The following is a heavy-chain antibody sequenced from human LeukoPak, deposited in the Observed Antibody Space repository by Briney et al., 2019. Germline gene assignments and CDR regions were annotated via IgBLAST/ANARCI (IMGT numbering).Heavy chain of an antibody. V-gene: IGHV1-2*02. CDR3: ARVRDNACDY. J-gene: IGHJ4*02. CDR1: GYMVSHYY. D-gene: IGHD2-2*01. Sequence: ASVKVSCKTSGYMVSHYYMHWVRQAPGQGLEWMGWLRGDTGDTDSPQKFKGRVTMTRDTATNTAYMQLSRLTYDDTAMYFCARVRDNACDYWGQGTLVTVSS. CDR2: LRGDTGDT.